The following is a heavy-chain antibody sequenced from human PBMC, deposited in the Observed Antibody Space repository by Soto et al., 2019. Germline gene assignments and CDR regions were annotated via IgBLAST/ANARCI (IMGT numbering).Heavy chain of an antibody. J-gene: IGHJ6*02. CDR2: IYPGDSDS. CDR3: VRLKSSSGYYYSGMEV. CDR1: GYSFISYW. D-gene: IGHD3-22*01. Sequence: KISCKGAGYSFISYWIGGVRRMRGKGLEWMRIIYPGDSDSRYSPSFQGQVTISADKSISTAYLQWSSLKASDTAMYYFVRLKSSSGYYYSGMEVWGQGTTVTVSS. V-gene: IGHV5-51*01.